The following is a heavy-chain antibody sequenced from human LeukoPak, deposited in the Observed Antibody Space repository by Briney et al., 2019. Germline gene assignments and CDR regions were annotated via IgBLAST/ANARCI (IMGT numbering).Heavy chain of an antibody. D-gene: IGHD6-19*01. Sequence: GGSLRLSCAASGFTFSSYSMNWVRQAPGKGLEWVSSISSSSSYIYYADSVKGRFTISRDNAKNSLHLQMSSLRAEDTAVYYCARDGYSSGWYQDAFDIWGQGTMVTVSS. V-gene: IGHV3-21*01. CDR1: GFTFSSYS. CDR2: ISSSSSYI. CDR3: ARDGYSSGWYQDAFDI. J-gene: IGHJ3*02.